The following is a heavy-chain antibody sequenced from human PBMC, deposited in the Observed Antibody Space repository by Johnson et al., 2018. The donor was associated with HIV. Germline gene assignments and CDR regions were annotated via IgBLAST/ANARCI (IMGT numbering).Heavy chain of an antibody. V-gene: IGHV3-7*01. CDR1: GFTFSSYW. D-gene: IGHD4-11*01. J-gene: IGHJ3*02. CDR3: AKDRSRWTTFDDAFDI. Sequence: VQLVESGGGLVQPGGSLRLSCAASGFTFSSYWMSWVRQAPGKGLEWVANIKQDGSEKYYVDSVKGRFTISRDNAKNSLYLQMNSLRAEDTAVYYCAKDRSRWTTFDDAFDIWGQGTLVTVSS. CDR2: IKQDGSEK.